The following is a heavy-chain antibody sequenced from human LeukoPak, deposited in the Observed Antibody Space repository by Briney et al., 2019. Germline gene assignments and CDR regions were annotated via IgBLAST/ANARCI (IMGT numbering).Heavy chain of an antibody. CDR2: ISGSGGST. J-gene: IGHJ5*02. D-gene: IGHD1-20*01. CDR1: GFTFSSYA. CDR3: ARFNLGWLDP. V-gene: IGHV3-23*01. Sequence: GGSLRLSCAASGFTFSSYAMSWVRQAPGKGLEWVSAISGSGGSTYYADSVKGRFTISRDDAKNSLYLQMDSLRAEDTAVYYCARFNLGWLDPWGQGALVTVSS.